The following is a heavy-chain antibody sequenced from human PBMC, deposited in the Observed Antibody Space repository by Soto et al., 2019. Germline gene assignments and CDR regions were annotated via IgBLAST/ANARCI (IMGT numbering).Heavy chain of an antibody. CDR2: ISYDGSEK. CDR3: AKSPNFYCSSPNCYKYYFDH. D-gene: IGHD2-2*02. V-gene: IGHV3-30*18. J-gene: IGHJ4*02. Sequence: PGGALGLCCAASGFTFNTYGMHWVRQAPGKGLEWVAVISYDGSEKYYVDSVKGRFTISKDNSKNTLYLQMNSLRPEDTAVYYCAKSPNFYCSSPNCYKYYFDHWGQGTRVPVSS. CDR1: GFTFNTYG.